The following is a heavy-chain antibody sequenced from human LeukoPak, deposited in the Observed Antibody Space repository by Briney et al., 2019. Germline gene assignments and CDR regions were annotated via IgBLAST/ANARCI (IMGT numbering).Heavy chain of an antibody. J-gene: IGHJ4*02. Sequence: PGGSLRLSCAASGFTFSSYGMHWVRQAPGKGLEWVAVISYDGSNKYYADSVEGRFTISRDNSKNTLYLQMNSLRADDTAVYYCAKAYMTTVVTLGYWGQGTLVTVSS. D-gene: IGHD4-23*01. CDR2: ISYDGSNK. CDR3: AKAYMTTVVTLGY. CDR1: GFTFSSYG. V-gene: IGHV3-30*18.